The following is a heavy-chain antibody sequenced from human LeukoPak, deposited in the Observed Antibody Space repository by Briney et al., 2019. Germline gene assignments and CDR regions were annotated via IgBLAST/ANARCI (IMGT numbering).Heavy chain of an antibody. D-gene: IGHD3-16*01. Sequence: PSETLSLTCTVSGGSVSSGSYYWSWIRQPPGKGLEWIGYIYYSGSTNYNPSLKSRVTISVDTSKNQFSLKLSSVTAADTAVYYCARDACGIHFGGPPGGRQNYYYYYMDVWGKGTTVTVSS. CDR1: GGSVSSGSYY. CDR3: ARDACGIHFGGPPGGRQNYYYYYMDV. V-gene: IGHV4-61*01. CDR2: IYYSGST. J-gene: IGHJ6*03.